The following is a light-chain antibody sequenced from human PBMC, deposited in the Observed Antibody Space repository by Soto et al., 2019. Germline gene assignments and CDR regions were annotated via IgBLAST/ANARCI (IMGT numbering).Light chain of an antibody. CDR3: CSFARSRIL. V-gene: IGLV2-23*02. Sequence: QSVLTQPASVSGSPGQSITISCTGTSSDVGSYNLVSWYQQHPGKAPQLMIYEVSERPAGVSNRFSGSKSGNTASLTISGLQAEDEADYYCCSFARSRILFGTGTKLTVL. CDR2: EVS. J-gene: IGLJ1*01. CDR1: SSDVGSYNL.